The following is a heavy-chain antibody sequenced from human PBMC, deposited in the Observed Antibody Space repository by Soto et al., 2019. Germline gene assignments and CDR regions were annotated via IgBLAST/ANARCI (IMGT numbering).Heavy chain of an antibody. CDR2: IYHSGST. CDR3: ARVPTP. CDR1: GGSISSGGYS. V-gene: IGHV4-30-2*01. Sequence: PSETLSLTCAVSGGSISSGGYSWSWIRQPPGKGLEWIGYIYHSGSTYYNTSLKSRVTISVDRSKNQFSLMLSSVTAADTAVYYCARVPTPWGQGTLVTVSS. J-gene: IGHJ5*02.